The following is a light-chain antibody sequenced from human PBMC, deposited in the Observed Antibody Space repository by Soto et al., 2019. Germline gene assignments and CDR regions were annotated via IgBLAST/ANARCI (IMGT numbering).Light chain of an antibody. CDR1: QSISTW. CDR2: DAS. CDR3: QQYNSFTWT. J-gene: IGKJ1*01. Sequence: DIQMTQSPSTLSASVGDRVTITCRASQSISTWLAWYQQKPGKAPNLLIYDASSLKSGVPSRFSGSGSGTEFTLTISSLQPDDFATYYCQQYNSFTWTFGQGTKVELK. V-gene: IGKV1-5*01.